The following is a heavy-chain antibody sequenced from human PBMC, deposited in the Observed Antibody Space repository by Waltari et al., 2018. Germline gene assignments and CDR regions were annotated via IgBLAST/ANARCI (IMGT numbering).Heavy chain of an antibody. D-gene: IGHD6-19*01. Sequence: QVQLVQSGAEVKKPGASVKVSCKASGYTFTSYDINWVRQAQGQGLEGMGWMNPNSGNTGYAQKFQGRVTMTRNTSISTAYMELSSLRSEDTAMYYCARGTVAGHYYYYYYMDVWGKGTTVTVSS. V-gene: IGHV1-8*01. CDR2: MNPNSGNT. J-gene: IGHJ6*03. CDR1: GYTFTSYD. CDR3: ARGTVAGHYYYYYYMDV.